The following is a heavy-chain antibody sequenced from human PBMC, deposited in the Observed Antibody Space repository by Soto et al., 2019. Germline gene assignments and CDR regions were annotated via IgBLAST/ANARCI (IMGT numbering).Heavy chain of an antibody. CDR1: GFTFSSYW. Sequence: GGSLRLSCAASGFTFSSYWMSWVRQAPGKGLEWVANIKQDGSEKYYVDSVKGRFTISRDNAKNSLYLQMNSLRAEDTAVYYCARETTEFLDAFDIWGQGTMVTVSS. J-gene: IGHJ3*02. D-gene: IGHD4-17*01. CDR2: IKQDGSEK. CDR3: ARETTEFLDAFDI. V-gene: IGHV3-7*01.